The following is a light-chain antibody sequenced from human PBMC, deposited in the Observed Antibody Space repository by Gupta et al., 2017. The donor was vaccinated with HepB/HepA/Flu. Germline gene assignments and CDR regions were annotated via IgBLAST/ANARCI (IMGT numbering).Light chain of an antibody. CDR1: QGISSY. CDR2: AAS. J-gene: IGKJ1*01. V-gene: IGKV1-9*01. CDR3: QQYNSSPWT. Sequence: DIQLTQSPSFLSASLGDRVTLTCRASQGISSYLAWYQQKPGKAPKLLIYAASTRQSGVPSRFSGSGSGTEFTLTISSLQPEDFATYYCQQYNSSPWTFGQGTKLEIK.